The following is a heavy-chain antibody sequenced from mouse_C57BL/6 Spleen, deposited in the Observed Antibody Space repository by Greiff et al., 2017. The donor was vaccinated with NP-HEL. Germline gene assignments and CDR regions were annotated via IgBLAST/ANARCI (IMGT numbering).Heavy chain of an antibody. J-gene: IGHJ1*03. Sequence: EVKLQESGPGLAKPSQTLSLTCSVTGYSITSDYWNWIRKFPGNKLEYMGYISYSGSTYYNPSLKSRISITRDTSKNQYYLQLNSVTTEDTATYYCARGDYYGSSYWYFDVWGTGTTVTVSS. D-gene: IGHD1-1*01. CDR2: ISYSGST. CDR3: ARGDYYGSSYWYFDV. CDR1: GYSITSDY. V-gene: IGHV3-8*01.